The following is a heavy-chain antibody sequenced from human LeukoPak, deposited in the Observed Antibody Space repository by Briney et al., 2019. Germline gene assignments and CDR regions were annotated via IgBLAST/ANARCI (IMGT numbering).Heavy chain of an antibody. V-gene: IGHV3-74*01. Sequence: GGSLRLSCAASGFTFSNYWMHWVRQAPGKGLVWVSRINSDGINTSYADSVKGRFTISRDNAKNTLYLQMNSLRAEDTAVYYCARDQGRWLVRTFDYWGQGTLVTVSS. D-gene: IGHD6-19*01. CDR3: ARDQGRWLVRTFDY. CDR1: GFTFSNYW. J-gene: IGHJ4*02. CDR2: INSDGINT.